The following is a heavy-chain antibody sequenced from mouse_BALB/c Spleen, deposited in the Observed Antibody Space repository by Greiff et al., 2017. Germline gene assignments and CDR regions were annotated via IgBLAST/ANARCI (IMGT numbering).Heavy chain of an antibody. CDR1: GFSLTSYG. CDR2: IWAGGST. CDR3: ARADGYYVGWFAY. V-gene: IGHV2-9*02. J-gene: IGHJ3*01. D-gene: IGHD2-3*01. Sequence: VKLVESGPGLVAPSQSLSITCTVSGFSLTSYGVHWVRQPPGKGLEWLGVIWAGGSTNYNSALMSRLSISKDNSKSQVFLKMNSLQTDDTAMYYCARADGYYVGWFAYWGQGTLVTVSA.